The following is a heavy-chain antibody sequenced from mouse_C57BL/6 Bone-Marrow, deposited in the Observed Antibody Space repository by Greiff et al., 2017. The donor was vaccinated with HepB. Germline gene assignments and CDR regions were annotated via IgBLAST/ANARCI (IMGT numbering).Heavy chain of an antibody. CDR3: ARLSLSSYWYFDV. D-gene: IGHD1-1*01. CDR1: GFTFSDYY. Sequence: EVKLMESGGGLVQPGGSLKLSCAASGFTFSDYYMYWVRQTPEKRLEWVAYISNGGGSTYYPDTVKGRFTISRDNAKNTLYLQMSRLKSEDTAMYYCARLSLSSYWYFDVWGTGTTVTVSS. V-gene: IGHV5-12*01. J-gene: IGHJ1*03. CDR2: ISNGGGST.